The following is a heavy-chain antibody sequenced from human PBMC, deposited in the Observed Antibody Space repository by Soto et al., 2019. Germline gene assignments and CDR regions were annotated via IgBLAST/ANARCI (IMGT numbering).Heavy chain of an antibody. CDR3: SRVPVWEWFDN. V-gene: IGHV4-30-2*06. CDR1: GDSVSRGGSS. J-gene: IGHJ5*01. CDR2: IYNSGST. Sequence: SETLSLTCAVSGDSVSRGGSSWSWIRQSPGKGLEWLGYIYNSGSTYYNPSLRGRASISIDMSINQFALELTSVTAAATALYSCSRVPVWEWFDNWCPGTLLTVSS. D-gene: IGHD2-2*01.